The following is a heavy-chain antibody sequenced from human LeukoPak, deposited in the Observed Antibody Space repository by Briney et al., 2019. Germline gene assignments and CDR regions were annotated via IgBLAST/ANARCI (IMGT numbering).Heavy chain of an antibody. J-gene: IGHJ6*02. CDR1: DGSISSGDYC. CDR3: ARDAVVPAAISSYGMDV. Sequence: SETLSLTCTVSDGSISSGDYCWSWIRQPPGKGLEWIAYIYYSGSTYYNPSLKSRVTISVDTSKNQFSLKLSSVTAADTAVYYCARDAVVPAAISSYGMDVWGQGTTVTVSS. CDR2: IYYSGST. V-gene: IGHV4-30-4*01. D-gene: IGHD2-2*01.